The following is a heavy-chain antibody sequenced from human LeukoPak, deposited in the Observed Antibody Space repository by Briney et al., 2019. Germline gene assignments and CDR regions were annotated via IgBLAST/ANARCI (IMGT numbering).Heavy chain of an antibody. CDR3: AKAGSVVVNAFDI. J-gene: IGHJ3*02. CDR2: IRYDGSNK. V-gene: IGHV3-30*02. Sequence: PGGSLRLSCAASGFTFSSYGMHWVRQAPGKGLEWVAFIRYDGSNKYYADSVKGRFTISRDNSKNTLYLQMNSLRAEDTAVYYCAKAGSVVVNAFDIWGQGTVVTVSS. CDR1: GFTFSSYG. D-gene: IGHD3-22*01.